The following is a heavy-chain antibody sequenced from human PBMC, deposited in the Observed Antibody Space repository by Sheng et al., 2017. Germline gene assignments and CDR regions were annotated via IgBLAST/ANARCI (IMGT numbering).Heavy chain of an antibody. CDR3: ARQSGGKVGTDGGGYFDS. CDR1: GDSIRSTNYY. D-gene: IGHD1-1*01. V-gene: IGHV4-39*01. J-gene: IGHJ4*02. Sequence: LVKPSETLSLTCSVSGDSIRSTNYYWGWIRQPPGKGLEWIGSIYYSGSTDYNPSLKSRFTISVDTSKNQISLKLSSLTAADTAVYYCARQSGGKVGTDGGGYFDSWGQGNPGHRLL. CDR2: IYYSGST.